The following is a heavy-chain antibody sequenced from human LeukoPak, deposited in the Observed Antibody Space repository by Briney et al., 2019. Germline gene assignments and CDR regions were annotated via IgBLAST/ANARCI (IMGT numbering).Heavy chain of an antibody. CDR2: IYYSGNT. CDR1: GGSISSSSYC. J-gene: IGHJ4*02. D-gene: IGHD3-22*01. V-gene: IGHV4-39*07. Sequence: TPSETLSLTCTVSGGSISSSSYCWGWVRQRPGKGLEWIVRIYYSGNTNYNPSLNSRVTISVDTSKNQFSLKLSSVTAADTAMYYCARDKGEYYDSSGYLDYWGQGTLVTVSS. CDR3: ARDKGEYYDSSGYLDY.